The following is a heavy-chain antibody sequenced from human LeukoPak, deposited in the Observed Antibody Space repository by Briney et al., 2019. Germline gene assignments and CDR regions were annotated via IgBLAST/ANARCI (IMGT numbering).Heavy chain of an antibody. CDR1: GFTFSSYA. Sequence: GGSLRLSCAASGFTFSSYAMHWVRQAPGRGLARVAVISYDGSNKYYADSAKGRFTISRDNPKNTLYLQMNSLRAEDTAVYCCARVWRGSGWYTVDYWGQGTLVTVSS. V-gene: IGHV3-30-3*01. CDR3: ARVWRGSGWYTVDY. D-gene: IGHD6-19*01. CDR2: ISYDGSNK. J-gene: IGHJ4*02.